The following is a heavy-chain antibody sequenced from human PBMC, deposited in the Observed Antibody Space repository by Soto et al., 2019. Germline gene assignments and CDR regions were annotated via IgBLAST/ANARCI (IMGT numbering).Heavy chain of an antibody. CDR1: GGSISSYY. J-gene: IGHJ6*03. V-gene: IGHV4-59*01. Sequence: PSETLSLTCTVSGGSISSYYWSWIRQPPGKGLEWIGYIYYSGSTNYNPSLKSRVTISVDTSKNQFSLKLSSVTAADTAVYYCARSKFFGGYDYEWEMDYYYYLDVWGKGTTVTVSS. CDR2: IYYSGST. D-gene: IGHD5-12*01. CDR3: ARSKFFGGYDYEWEMDYYYYLDV.